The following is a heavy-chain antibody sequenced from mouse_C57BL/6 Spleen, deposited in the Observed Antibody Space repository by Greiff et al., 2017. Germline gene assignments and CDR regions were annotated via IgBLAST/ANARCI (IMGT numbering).Heavy chain of an antibody. D-gene: IGHD2-3*01. Sequence: VQLKQSGAELVRPGASVKLSCTASGFNIKDDYMHWVKQRPEQGLEWIGWIDPENGDTEYASKFQGKATITADTSSNTAYLQLSSLTSEDTAVYYCTTFDGYYRYYYAMDYWGQGTSVTVSS. V-gene: IGHV14-4*01. CDR3: TTFDGYYRYYYAMDY. CDR2: IDPENGDT. CDR1: GFNIKDDY. J-gene: IGHJ4*01.